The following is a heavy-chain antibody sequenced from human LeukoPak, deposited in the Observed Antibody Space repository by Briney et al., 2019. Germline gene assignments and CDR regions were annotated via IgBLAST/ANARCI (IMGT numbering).Heavy chain of an antibody. CDR2: INHSGST. V-gene: IGHV4-34*01. D-gene: IGHD3-10*01. CDR1: GGSFSGYY. Sequence: PSETLSLTCAVYGGSFSGYYWSWIHQPPGKGLEWIGEINHSGSTNYNPSLKSRVTISVDTSKNQFSLKLSSVTAADTAVYYCARVPWGPIYYGSGSYFPPGDNRFDPWGQGTLVTVSS. CDR3: ARVPWGPIYYGSGSYFPPGDNRFDP. J-gene: IGHJ5*02.